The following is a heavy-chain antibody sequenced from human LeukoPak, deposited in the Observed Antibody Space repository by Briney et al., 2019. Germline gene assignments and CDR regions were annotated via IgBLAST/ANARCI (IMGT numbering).Heavy chain of an antibody. Sequence: TGGSLRLSCAASGFTFSSYSMNWVRQAPGKGLEWVSYISSSSSTIYYADSVKGRFTISRDNAKNSLYLQMNSLRAEDTAVYYCARGSSRTHYDFWSGYSYSFDYWGQGTLVTVSS. CDR1: GFTFSSYS. D-gene: IGHD3-3*01. CDR3: ARGSSRTHYDFWSGYSYSFDY. CDR2: ISSSSSTI. V-gene: IGHV3-48*01. J-gene: IGHJ4*02.